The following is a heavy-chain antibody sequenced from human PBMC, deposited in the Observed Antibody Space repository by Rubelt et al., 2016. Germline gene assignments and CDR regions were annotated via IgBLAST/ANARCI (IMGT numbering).Heavy chain of an antibody. CDR2: INPSVGGT. Sequence: QVQLVQSGAEVKKPGASVKVSCKASGYTFTSYYMHWVRQAPGQGLEWMGIINPSVGGTSYAQKFQGRFTMTRDASTRTVYMELTSLRSDDTAMYFCARTDSCGGDCYYFDYWGQGTLVTVSS. D-gene: IGHD2-21*02. CDR3: ARTDSCGGDCYYFDY. V-gene: IGHV1-46*01. J-gene: IGHJ4*02. CDR1: GYTFTSYY.